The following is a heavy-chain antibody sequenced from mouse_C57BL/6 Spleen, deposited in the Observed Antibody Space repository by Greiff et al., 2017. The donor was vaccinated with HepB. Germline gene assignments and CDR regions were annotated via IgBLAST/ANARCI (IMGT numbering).Heavy chain of an antibody. CDR1: GYTFTSYW. V-gene: IGHV1-52*01. D-gene: IGHD2-4*01. J-gene: IGHJ2*01. CDR2: IDPSDSET. CDR3: ARDYDVYCDY. Sequence: QVQLQQPGAELVRPGSSVKLSCKASGYTFTSYWMHWVKQRPIQGLEWIGNIDPSDSETHYNQKFKDKATLTVDKSSSTAYMQLSSLTSEDSAVYYCARDYDVYCDYWGQGTTLTVSS.